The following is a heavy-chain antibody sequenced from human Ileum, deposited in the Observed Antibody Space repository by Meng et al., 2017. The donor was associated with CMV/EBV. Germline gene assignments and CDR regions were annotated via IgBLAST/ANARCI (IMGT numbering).Heavy chain of an antibody. Sequence: GESLKISCAASGFTFSSYGMHWVRQAPGKGLEWVAFIRYDGSNKYYADSVKGRFTISRDNSKNTLYLQMNSLRAEDTAVYYCAKGATYYDFWSGYSDYYYYGMDVWGQGTTVTVSS. CDR2: IRYDGSNK. CDR3: AKGATYYDFWSGYSDYYYYGMDV. CDR1: GFTFSSYG. D-gene: IGHD3-3*01. J-gene: IGHJ6*02. V-gene: IGHV3-30*02.